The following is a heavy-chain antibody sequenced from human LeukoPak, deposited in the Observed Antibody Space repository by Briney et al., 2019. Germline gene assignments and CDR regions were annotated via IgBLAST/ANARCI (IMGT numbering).Heavy chain of an antibody. D-gene: IGHD4-17*01. CDR1: GGTFSSYA. J-gene: IGHJ3*02. Sequence: ASVKVSCKASGGTFSSYAISWVRQAPGQGLEWMGGIIPIFGTANYAQKFQGRVTITADESTSTAYKELSSLRSEDTAVYYCARDGYGDYTRDAFDIWGQGTMVTVSS. CDR3: ARDGYGDYTRDAFDI. CDR2: IIPIFGTA. V-gene: IGHV1-69*13.